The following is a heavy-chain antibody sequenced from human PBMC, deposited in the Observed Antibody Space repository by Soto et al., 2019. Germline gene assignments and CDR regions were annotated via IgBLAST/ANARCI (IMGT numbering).Heavy chain of an antibody. CDR2: INPRSGET. V-gene: IGHV1-2*06. J-gene: IGHJ5*02. CDR1: GYTFIGYY. CDR3: GRDGVGATPLGWFDP. Sequence: QVQLVQSGAEVKKPGASVKVSCKASGYTFIGYYIHWVRQAPGQGLEWMGRINPRSGETTYAQKFQGMLTMTRDTAISTAYMELSSLRSDDTAVYYCGRDGVGATPLGWFDPWGQGSLVTVSS. D-gene: IGHD1-26*01.